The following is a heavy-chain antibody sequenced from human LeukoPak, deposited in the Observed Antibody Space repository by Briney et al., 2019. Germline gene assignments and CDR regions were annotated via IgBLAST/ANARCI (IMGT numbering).Heavy chain of an antibody. Sequence: PSETLSLTCAVSRYSISSGYYWGWIRQPPGKGLEWIGSIYHSGSTYYNPSLKSRVTISVDTSKNQFSLKLSSVTAADTAVYYCARQKLDYYDSSGYYHDYWGQGTLVTVSS. CDR2: IYHSGST. J-gene: IGHJ4*02. D-gene: IGHD3-22*01. V-gene: IGHV4-38-2*01. CDR1: RYSISSGYY. CDR3: ARQKLDYYDSSGYYHDY.